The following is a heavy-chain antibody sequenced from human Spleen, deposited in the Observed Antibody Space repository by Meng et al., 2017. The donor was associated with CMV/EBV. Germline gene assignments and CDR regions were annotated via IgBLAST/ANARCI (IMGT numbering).Heavy chain of an antibody. CDR3: ARGPAADYDFWGGYPDY. J-gene: IGHJ4*02. Sequence: GESLKISCAASGFTFSSYWMHWVRQAPGKGLVWVSRINSDGSSTSYADSVKGRFTISRDNAKNTLYLQMNSLRAEDTAVYYCARGPAADYDFWGGYPDYWGRGTLVTVSS. CDR2: INSDGSST. V-gene: IGHV3-74*01. D-gene: IGHD3-3*01. CDR1: GFTFSSYW.